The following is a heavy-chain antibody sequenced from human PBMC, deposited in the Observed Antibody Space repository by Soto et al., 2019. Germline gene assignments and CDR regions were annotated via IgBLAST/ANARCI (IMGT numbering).Heavy chain of an antibody. D-gene: IGHD1-7*01. CDR3: ARDPRSWNYVGFWAY. CDR1: GYSFIDHY. V-gene: IGHV1-46*01. CDR2: INPDGGAT. J-gene: IGHJ4*02. Sequence: QVQLVQSGAEVKKPGASVRISCKASGYSFIDHYIHWVRQAPGQGLDWMGVINPDGGATSYAQRIQGRVTMTTDTSTNMVYMDLTRLRSEDTAVYYCARDPRSWNYVGFWAYWCQGTLVSVST.